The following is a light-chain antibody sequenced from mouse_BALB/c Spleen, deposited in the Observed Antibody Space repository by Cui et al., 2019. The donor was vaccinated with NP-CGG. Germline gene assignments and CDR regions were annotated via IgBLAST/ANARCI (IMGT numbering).Light chain of an antibody. CDR2: GTN. J-gene: IGLJ1*01. Sequence: QAVVTQESALTTSPGETVTLTCRSSTGAATTNNYANWVQEKPDHLFTGLIGGTNNRPPGVPARFSGSLIGDKTALTITGAQTEDEAIYFCALWYSNHWVFGGGTKLTVL. CDR1: TGAATTNNY. V-gene: IGLV1*01. CDR3: ALWYSNHWV.